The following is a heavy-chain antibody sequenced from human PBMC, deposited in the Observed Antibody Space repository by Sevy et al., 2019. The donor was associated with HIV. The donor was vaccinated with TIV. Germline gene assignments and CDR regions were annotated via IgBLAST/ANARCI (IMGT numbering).Heavy chain of an antibody. CDR1: GYTFTGYY. CDR3: VRDDRDGYFDY. Sequence: APVKVSCKASGYTFTGYYMHWVRQAPGQGLEWMGWINPDSGGPNYAPKFQGRVTLTRDTSISTAYMELSRLKSDDTAVYYCVRDDRDGYFDYWGQGTLVTVSS. J-gene: IGHJ4*02. V-gene: IGHV1-2*02. CDR2: INPDSGGP.